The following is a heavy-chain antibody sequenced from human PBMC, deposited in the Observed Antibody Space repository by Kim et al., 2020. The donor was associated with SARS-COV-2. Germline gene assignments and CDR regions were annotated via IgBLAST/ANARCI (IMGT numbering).Heavy chain of an antibody. J-gene: IGHJ6*02. CDR2: INHSGST. D-gene: IGHD6-25*01. CDR3: AKTGLRRRAYDYYGMDV. Sequence: SETLSLTCAVYGGSFSGYYWSWIRQPPGKGLEWIGEINHSGSTNYNPSLKSRVTISVDTSKNQFSLKLSSVTAADTAVYYCAKTGLRRRAYDYYGMDVWGQGTTVTVSS. V-gene: IGHV4-34*01. CDR1: GGSFSGYY.